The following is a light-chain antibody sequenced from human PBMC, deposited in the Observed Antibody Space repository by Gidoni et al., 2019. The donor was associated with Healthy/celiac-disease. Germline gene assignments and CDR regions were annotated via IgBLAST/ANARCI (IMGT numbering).Light chain of an antibody. J-gene: IGLJ3*02. Sequence: QSVLTQPPSASAPPGQRVTISCSGSRSNIGSNTVNWYQQLPGTAPKLLIYSNNQRPSGVPDRFSGSKSGTSASLAISGLQSEDEADYYCAAWDDSLNGRVFGGGTKLTVL. CDR1: RSNIGSNT. CDR2: SNN. CDR3: AAWDDSLNGRV. V-gene: IGLV1-44*01.